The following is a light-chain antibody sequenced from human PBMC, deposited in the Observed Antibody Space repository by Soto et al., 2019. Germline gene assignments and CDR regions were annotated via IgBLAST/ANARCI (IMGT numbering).Light chain of an antibody. Sequence: EIVLTQSPVTLSLSPGERATLSCRASQTVSNQLAWYQQKPGQAPRLLIYDASRRVTGIPARFSGSGSGTEFTLTISSLQSEDFAVYYCQQYNDWWTFGQGTKVDIK. J-gene: IGKJ1*01. CDR3: QQYNDWWT. V-gene: IGKV3-11*01. CDR1: QTVSNQ. CDR2: DAS.